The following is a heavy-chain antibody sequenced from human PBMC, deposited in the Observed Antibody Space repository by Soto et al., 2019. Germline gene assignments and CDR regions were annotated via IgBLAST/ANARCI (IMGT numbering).Heavy chain of an antibody. CDR3: AKGGGLRNQLLYGYYFHGMDV. Sequence: EVQLLQPGGGLVQPGMSLRISCVASGFSFSSYAMSWVRQAPGKGLEWVSSTSGSGGSAYYADSVKGRFTIARDNSKNTLHLEVSSLRAEDTAVYYCAKGGGLRNQLLYGYYFHGMDVWGQGTTVTVSS. J-gene: IGHJ6*02. CDR1: GFSFSSYA. D-gene: IGHD3-10*01. CDR2: TSGSGGSA. V-gene: IGHV3-23*01.